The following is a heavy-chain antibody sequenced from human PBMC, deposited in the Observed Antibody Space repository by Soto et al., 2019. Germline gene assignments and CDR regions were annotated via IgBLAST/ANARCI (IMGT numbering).Heavy chain of an antibody. J-gene: IGHJ4*02. CDR2: ISYDGSNK. CDR1: GFTFSSYG. Sequence: QVQLVESGGGVVQPGRSLRLSCAASGFTFSSYGMHWVRQAPGKGLEWVAVISYDGSNKYYADYVKGRFTISRDNSKNTLYLQMNSLRAEDTAVYYCAIKWVACSGGSCYSGLSAFDYWGQGTLVTVSS. D-gene: IGHD2-15*01. CDR3: AIKWVACSGGSCYSGLSAFDY. V-gene: IGHV3-30*03.